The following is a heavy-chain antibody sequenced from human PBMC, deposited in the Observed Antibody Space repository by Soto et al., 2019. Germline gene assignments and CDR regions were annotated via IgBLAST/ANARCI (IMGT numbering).Heavy chain of an antibody. CDR2: INPNSGGT. V-gene: IGHV1-2*02. Sequence: ASVKVSCKASGYTFTGYYMHWVRQAPGQGLEWMGWINPNSGGTNYAQKFQGRVTMTRDTSISTAYMELSRLRSDDTAVYYCARGTGTPDPYYYYYGMDVCGQGTTVTVSS. D-gene: IGHD2-8*02. CDR3: ARGTGTPDPYYYYYGMDV. J-gene: IGHJ6*02. CDR1: GYTFTGYY.